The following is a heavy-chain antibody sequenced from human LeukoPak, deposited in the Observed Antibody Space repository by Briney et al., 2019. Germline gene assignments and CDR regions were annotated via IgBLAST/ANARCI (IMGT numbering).Heavy chain of an antibody. J-gene: IGHJ6*02. V-gene: IGHV1-18*01. CDR2: ISPYDGNT. CDR1: NYTFASYG. CDR3: VRVWPPNAVDRGMTYSYFNALDV. Sequence: SVKVSCKASNYTFASYGLSWVRQAPGQGLQWVGWISPYDGNTDYAQRFQARVTMTIDRATRTVYMDLKRLRLDDTAVYYCVRVWPPNAVDRGMTYSYFNALDVWGQGTTVIVSS. D-gene: IGHD1-1*01.